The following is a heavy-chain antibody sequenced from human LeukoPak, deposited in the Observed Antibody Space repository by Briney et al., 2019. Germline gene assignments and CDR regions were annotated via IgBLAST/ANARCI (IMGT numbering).Heavy chain of an antibody. CDR2: ISYDGSNK. V-gene: IGHV3-30*14. CDR3: ARELAGFGESIDAFDI. CDR1: GFTFSSYA. D-gene: IGHD3-10*01. J-gene: IGHJ3*02. Sequence: PGGSLRLSCAASGFTFSSYAMHWVRQAPGKGLEWVAVISYDGSNKYYADSVKGRFTISRDYSKNTLYLQMNSLRAEDTAVYYCARELAGFGESIDAFDIWGQGTMVTVSS.